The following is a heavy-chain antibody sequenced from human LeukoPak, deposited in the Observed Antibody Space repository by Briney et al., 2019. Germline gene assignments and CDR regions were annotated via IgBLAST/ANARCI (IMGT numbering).Heavy chain of an antibody. V-gene: IGHV3-48*02. CDR1: GFTFSTYN. CDR3: ARDFQLRPFSFDF. J-gene: IGHJ4*02. CDR2: IGTSSGAI. Sequence: GGSLRLSCSASGFTFSTYNMNWVRQAPGKGLEWVSFIGTSSGAIYYADSVKGRFTISRDNAKKSLYLQMNSLRDEDTAVYYCARDFQLRPFSFDFWGQGTLVTVSS. D-gene: IGHD3-16*01.